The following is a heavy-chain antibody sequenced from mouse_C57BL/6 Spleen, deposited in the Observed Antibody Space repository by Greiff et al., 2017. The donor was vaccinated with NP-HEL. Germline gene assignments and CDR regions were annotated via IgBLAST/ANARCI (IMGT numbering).Heavy chain of an antibody. CDR1: GYTFTDYY. J-gene: IGHJ4*01. V-gene: IGHV1-76*01. CDR2: IYPGSGNT. D-gene: IGHD1-1*01. Sequence: QVQLQQSGAELVRPGASVKLSCKASGYTFTDYYINWVKQRPGQGLEWIARIYPGSGNTYYNEKFKGKATLTAEKSSSTAYMQLSSLTSEDSAVYFCARAGYGSSNYAMGYWGQGTSVTVSS. CDR3: ARAGYGSSNYAMGY.